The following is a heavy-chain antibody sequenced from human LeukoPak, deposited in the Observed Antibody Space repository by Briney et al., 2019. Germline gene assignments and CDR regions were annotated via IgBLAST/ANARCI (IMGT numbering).Heavy chain of an antibody. CDR2: INPSGGST. V-gene: IGHV1-46*01. Sequence: GASVKVSCKASGYTFTSYYMHWVRQAPGQGLEWMGIINPSGGSTSYAQKFQGRVTMTRDTSISTAYMELSRLRSDDTAVYYCARDQAAPNFDYWGQGTLVTVSS. D-gene: IGHD6-6*01. CDR1: GYTFTSYY. J-gene: IGHJ4*02. CDR3: ARDQAAPNFDY.